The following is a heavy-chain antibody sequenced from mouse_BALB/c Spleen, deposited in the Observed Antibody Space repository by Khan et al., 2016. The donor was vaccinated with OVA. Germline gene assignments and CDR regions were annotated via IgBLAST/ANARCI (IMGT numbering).Heavy chain of an antibody. V-gene: IGHV5-6*01. J-gene: IGHJ4*01. CDR3: ARQPGYYEGSAMDY. Sequence: EVQLLETGGDLVKPGGSLKLSCAASGFTFSSYGMSWVRQTPDKKLVWVAAISSGGSYTYYPDSLKGRFTISRDNAKNTLYLQMSSLKSEDTAMYYCARQPGYYEGSAMDYWGQGTSVTVSS. CDR1: GFTFSSYG. D-gene: IGHD2-3*01. CDR2: ISSGGSYT.